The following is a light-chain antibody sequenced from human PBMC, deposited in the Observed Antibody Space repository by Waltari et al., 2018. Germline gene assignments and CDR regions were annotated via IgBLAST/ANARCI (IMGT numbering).Light chain of an antibody. CDR2: STH. J-gene: IGLJ2*01. CDR1: SGSVSTTYY. Sequence: QTVVTQEPSFSVSPGGKVTLTCGLSSGSVSTTYYHSWYQQTPGQAPRTLIYSTHTRFSGVPDRFSGSILGNKAALTITGAQADDESDYYCVLYMGSGIRVFGGGNKLTVL. CDR3: VLYMGSGIRV. V-gene: IGLV8-61*01.